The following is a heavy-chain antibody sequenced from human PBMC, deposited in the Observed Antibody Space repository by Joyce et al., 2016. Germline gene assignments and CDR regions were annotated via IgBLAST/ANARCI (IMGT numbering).Heavy chain of an antibody. CDR1: GFSFNTSA. Sequence: QVQLVESGGGVVQPGRSLSLSCATSGFSFNTSAMHWVRQAPGKGLDWVAVISTDGGNRFYADSVQGRFTISRDKTKNTLYLQMNSLRGDDTAVYYCARDPRAATRNYFDFWGRGTLVTVSS. V-gene: IGHV3-30-3*01. CDR3: ARDPRAATRNYFDF. J-gene: IGHJ4*02. CDR2: ISTDGGNR. D-gene: IGHD1-14*01.